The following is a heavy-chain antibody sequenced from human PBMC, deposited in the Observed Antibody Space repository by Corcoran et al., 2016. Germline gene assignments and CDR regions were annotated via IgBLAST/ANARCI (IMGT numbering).Heavy chain of an antibody. CDR1: GGSISSYY. V-gene: IGHV4-59*01. CDR3: GRGTYGGHVGIDV. Sequence: QVQLQESGPGLVKPSETLSLTCTVSGGSISSYYWSWIRQPPGKGLEGNGYIYYSGSTNYNHSLERRVTITVDTAKNQFSLKLSAVTAADTAGYYCGRGTYGGHVGIDVWGQGTTVTVSS. D-gene: IGHD4-17*01. CDR2: IYYSGST. J-gene: IGHJ6*02.